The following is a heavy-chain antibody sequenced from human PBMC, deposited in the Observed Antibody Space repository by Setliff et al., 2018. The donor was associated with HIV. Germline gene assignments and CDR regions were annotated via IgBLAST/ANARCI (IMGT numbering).Heavy chain of an antibody. CDR3: ARGFEVESSGWFDP. J-gene: IGHJ5*02. Sequence: ASVKVSCKASGGTFTNHAVSWVRQAPGQGLEWMGGINVLFGTGNYAQKFQGRVTITTDKSTSTAYMELSSLKSEDTAVYYCARGFEVESSGWFDPWGQGSLVTVSS. D-gene: IGHD3-9*01. V-gene: IGHV1-69*05. CDR1: GGTFTNHA. CDR2: INVLFGTG.